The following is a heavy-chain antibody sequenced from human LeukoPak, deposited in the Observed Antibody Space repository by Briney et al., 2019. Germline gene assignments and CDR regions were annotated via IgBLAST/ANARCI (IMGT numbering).Heavy chain of an antibody. J-gene: IGHJ4*02. CDR2: ISSSSSTI. CDR3: ARDSYSGYDRLLN. CDR1: GFTLSSYS. V-gene: IGHV3-48*01. Sequence: GGSLRLSCAGSGFTLSSYSMNWVRQAPGKGLEWVSYISSSSSTIHYADSVKGRFTISRDNAKNSLYLQMNSLRAEDTAVYYCARDSYSGYDRLLNWGQGTLVTVSS. D-gene: IGHD5-12*01.